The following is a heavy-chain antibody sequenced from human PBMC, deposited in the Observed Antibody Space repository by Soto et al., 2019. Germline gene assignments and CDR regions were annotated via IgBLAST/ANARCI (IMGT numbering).Heavy chain of an antibody. J-gene: IGHJ4*02. CDR1: GCSISSGGYS. V-gene: IGHV4-30-2*01. CDR2: LYHSGST. Sequence: QLQLQESGSGLVKPSQTLSLTCAVSGCSISSGGYSWSWIRQPPGKGLEWIGYLYHSGSTYYNPSLQRRVTISVDRSNNQFSLKLSSVTAADTAVYYCASGQQLVRNYWGQGTLVTGSS. D-gene: IGHD6-13*01. CDR3: ASGQQLVRNY.